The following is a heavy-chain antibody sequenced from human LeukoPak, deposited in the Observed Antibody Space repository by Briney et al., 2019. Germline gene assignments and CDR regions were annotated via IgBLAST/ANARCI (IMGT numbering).Heavy chain of an antibody. D-gene: IGHD6-13*01. CDR1: GYTFTSYY. CDR2: INPRGGST. CDR3: ARSIATAAYFDY. J-gene: IGHJ4*02. V-gene: IGHV1-46*01. Sequence: ASVKVSCKASGYTFTSYYMHWVRQAPGQGLEWMGIINPRGGSTSYAEKFQGRVTMTRDTSTSTVYMELSSLRSEDTAVYYCARSIATAAYFDYWGQGTLVTVSS.